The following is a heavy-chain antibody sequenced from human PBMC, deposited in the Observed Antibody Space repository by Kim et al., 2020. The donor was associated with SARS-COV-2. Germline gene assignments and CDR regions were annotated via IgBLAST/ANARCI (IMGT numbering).Heavy chain of an antibody. D-gene: IGHD3-10*01. Sequence: SETLSLTCAVSGGSISSSNWWSWVRQPPGKGLEWIGEIYHSGSTNYNPSLKSRVTISVDKSKNQFSLKLSSVTAADTAVYYCARVTGMWYYGSDTPWVDYYYYGMDVWGQGTTVTVSS. CDR2: IYHSGST. J-gene: IGHJ6*02. CDR3: ARVTGMWYYGSDTPWVDYYYYGMDV. V-gene: IGHV4-4*02. CDR1: GGSISSSNW.